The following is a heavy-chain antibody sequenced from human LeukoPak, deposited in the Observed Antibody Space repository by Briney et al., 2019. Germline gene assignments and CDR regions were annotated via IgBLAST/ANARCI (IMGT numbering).Heavy chain of an antibody. J-gene: IGHJ6*02. D-gene: IGHD3-10*01. CDR1: GFTFSSYA. CDR3: AKYRYYYGSGGPGVYGMDV. Sequence: GGSLRLSCAASGFTFSSYAMSWVRQAPGKGLEWVSAISGSGGSTYYADSVKGRFTISRDNSKNTLHLQMNSLRAEDTAVYYCAKYRYYYGSGGPGVYGMDVWGQGTTVTVSS. V-gene: IGHV3-23*01. CDR2: ISGSGGST.